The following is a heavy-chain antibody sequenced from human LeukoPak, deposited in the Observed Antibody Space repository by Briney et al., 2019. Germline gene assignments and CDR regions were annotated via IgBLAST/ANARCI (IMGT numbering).Heavy chain of an antibody. Sequence: GASVKVSCKASGGTFSSYAISWVRQAPGQGLEWMGRIIPILGIANYAQKFQGRVTITAGKSTSTAHMELSSLRSEDTAVYYCARGDGYFDYWGQGTLVTVSS. CDR3: ARGDGYFDY. J-gene: IGHJ4*02. D-gene: IGHD5-24*01. CDR1: GGTFSSYA. CDR2: IIPILGIA. V-gene: IGHV1-69*04.